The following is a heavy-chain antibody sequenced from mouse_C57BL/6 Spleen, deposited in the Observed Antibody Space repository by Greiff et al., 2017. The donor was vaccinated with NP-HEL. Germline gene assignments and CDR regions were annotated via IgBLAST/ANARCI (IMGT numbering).Heavy chain of an antibody. V-gene: IGHV1-26*01. CDR1: GYTFTDYY. J-gene: IGHJ2*01. CDR2: INPNNGGT. Sequence: EVQLQQSGPELVKPGASVKISCKASGYTFTDYYMNWVKQSHGKSLEWIGDINPNNGGTSYNQKFKGKATLTVDKSSSTAYMELRSLTSEDSAVYYCARGLITTVVVHWGQGTTLTVSS. CDR3: ARGLITTVVVH. D-gene: IGHD1-1*01.